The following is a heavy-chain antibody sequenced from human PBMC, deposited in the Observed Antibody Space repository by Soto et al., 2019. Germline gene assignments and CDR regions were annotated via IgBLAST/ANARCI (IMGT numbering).Heavy chain of an antibody. CDR2: ISSSGSTI. CDR1: GFTFSDYY. CDR3: ARDSCDDDYSNYPNQGVY. V-gene: IGHV3-11*01. J-gene: IGHJ4*02. Sequence: QVQLVESGGGLVKPGGSLRLSCAASGFTFSDYYMSWIRQAPGKGLEWVSYISSSGSTIYYADSVKGRFTISSDNAKNLLYLQMNRLRADDTAVYYCARDSCDDDYSNYPNQGVYWGQGTLVTVSS. D-gene: IGHD4-4*01.